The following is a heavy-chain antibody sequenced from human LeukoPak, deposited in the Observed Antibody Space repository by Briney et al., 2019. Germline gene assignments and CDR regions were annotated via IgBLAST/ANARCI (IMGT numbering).Heavy chain of an antibody. CDR1: GFPFDAYS. V-gene: IGHV3-43*01. Sequence: GGSLRLSCAASGFPFDAYSMHWIRQAPGGGLECVSLNGRDGIKTYYGDSVKGRFTISRDNSKNSLYLQLNSLTTEDTALDYCAKEVPYSARVSFDSWGQGTLVTVSS. D-gene: IGHD5-12*01. CDR2: NGRDGIKT. J-gene: IGHJ4*02. CDR3: AKEVPYSARVSFDS.